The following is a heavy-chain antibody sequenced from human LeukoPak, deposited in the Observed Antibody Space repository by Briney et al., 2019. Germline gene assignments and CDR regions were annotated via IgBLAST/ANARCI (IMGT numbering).Heavy chain of an antibody. CDR3: ARAGVWDYDDSSGYHNAAFDI. J-gene: IGHJ3*02. D-gene: IGHD3-22*01. CDR2: ITGSGSGT. V-gene: IGHV3-23*01. CDR1: GFTFSSYA. Sequence: PGGSLRLSCAASGFTFSSYAMSWVRQAPGKGLEWVSGITGSGSGTYYADSVKGQFTISRDNAKNTLYLQMNSLRVEDTAVYYCARAGVWDYDDSSGYHNAAFDIWGQGTMVTVSS.